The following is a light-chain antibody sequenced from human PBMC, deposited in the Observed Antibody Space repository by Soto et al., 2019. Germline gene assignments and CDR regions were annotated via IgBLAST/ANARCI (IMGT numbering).Light chain of an antibody. J-gene: IGLJ1*01. V-gene: IGLV2-14*01. CDR3: CSYTSTHTRV. CDR2: DVS. CDR1: SSDVGGYNY. Sequence: QSVLTQPASVSGSPGQSITISCTGTSSDVGGYNYVSWYQQNPGKAPKLMIYDVSIRPSGVSNRFSASKSGNTASLTIPGPQAGEESDSYCCSYTSTHTRVFGTGTKLTVL.